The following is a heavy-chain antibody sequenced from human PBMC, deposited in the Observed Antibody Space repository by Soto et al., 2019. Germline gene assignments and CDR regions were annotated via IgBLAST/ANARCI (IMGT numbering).Heavy chain of an antibody. D-gene: IGHD3-10*01. CDR3: ARDSDYYSSGSFDY. CDR2: IYYSGSS. CDR1: GDSISSSGYY. V-gene: IGHV4-31*03. J-gene: IGHJ4*02. Sequence: LSLTCSVSGDSISSSGYYWSWIRQRPGKGLEWIGNIYYSGSSYNNPSLKSRVTISVNTSKNQFSLDLRSVTAADTAVYYCARDSDYYSSGSFDYWGQGTLVTVSS.